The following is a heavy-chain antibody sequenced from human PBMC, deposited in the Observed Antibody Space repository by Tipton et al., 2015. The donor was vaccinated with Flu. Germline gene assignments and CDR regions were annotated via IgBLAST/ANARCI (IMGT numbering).Heavy chain of an antibody. V-gene: IGHV3-30*15. J-gene: IGHJ6*02. CDR3: ARDNPLAARSRMDV. D-gene: IGHD6-6*01. Sequence: SLRLSCAASGFTFSTYAMHWVRQAPGKGLEWVAVISYDGSIKYYADSVKGRFTISRDNSKNTLYLQMSSLRAEDTAVYYCARDNPLAARSRMDVWRQLTTVKVYS. CDR1: GFTFSTYA. CDR2: ISYDGSIK.